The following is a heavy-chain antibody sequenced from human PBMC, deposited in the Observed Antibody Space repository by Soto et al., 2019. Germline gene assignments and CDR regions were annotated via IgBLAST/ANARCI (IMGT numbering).Heavy chain of an antibody. CDR2: ISGSGDST. CDR3: AKPAYYFDSSGYYPQANWFDP. D-gene: IGHD3-22*01. CDR1: GLNFISYA. Sequence: GVSLRLSSAAAGLNFISYAMTWVRQTPGKGLEWVSTISGSGDSTYYADSVKGRFTISRDNSKNTLYLQLKSLRAEDTAVYYCAKPAYYFDSSGYYPQANWFDPWGQGSLVTVSS. V-gene: IGHV3-23*01. J-gene: IGHJ5*02.